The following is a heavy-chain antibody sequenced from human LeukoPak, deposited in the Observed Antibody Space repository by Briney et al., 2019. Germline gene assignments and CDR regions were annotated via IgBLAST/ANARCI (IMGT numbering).Heavy chain of an antibody. CDR2: IYYSGST. J-gene: IGHJ6*02. V-gene: IGHV4-59*01. CDR1: GGSIGSYY. CDR3: ARGLAARPLLYSYYGMDV. Sequence: SETLSLTWPVSGGSIGSYYWSWIRQLPGRGREWIGYIYYSGSTNYNPSLKSGVTISVDTPKNQFSLKLSSVTAADTAVYYCARGLAARPLLYSYYGMDVWGQGTTVTVSS. D-gene: IGHD6-6*01.